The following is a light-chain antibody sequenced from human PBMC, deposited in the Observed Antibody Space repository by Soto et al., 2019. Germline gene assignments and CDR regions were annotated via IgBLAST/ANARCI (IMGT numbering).Light chain of an antibody. Sequence: EILLAQSPATLSLSPGERATLSCKASQDVSIFLAWYQQKPGQALRLLIHDASNRATGVPARFSGSGSGRDFTLTITSLEPEDFAVYYCQQRSTWLYTFGQGTKLEV. CDR2: DAS. J-gene: IGKJ2*01. CDR1: QDVSIF. V-gene: IGKV3-11*02. CDR3: QQRSTWLYT.